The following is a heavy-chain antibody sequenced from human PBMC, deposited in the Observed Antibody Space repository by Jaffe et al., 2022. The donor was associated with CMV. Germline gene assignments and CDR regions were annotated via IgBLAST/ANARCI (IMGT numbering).Heavy chain of an antibody. J-gene: IGHJ4*02. CDR1: GGSISSYY. CDR2: IYYSGST. Sequence: QVQLQESGPGLVKPSETLSLTCTVSGGSISSYYWSWIRQPPGKGLEWIGYIYYSGSTNYNPSLKSRVTISVDTSKNQFSLKLSSVTAADTAVYYCVGGNSYYFDYWGQGTLVTVSS. CDR3: VGGNSYYFDY. V-gene: IGHV4-59*01. D-gene: IGHD2-21*02.